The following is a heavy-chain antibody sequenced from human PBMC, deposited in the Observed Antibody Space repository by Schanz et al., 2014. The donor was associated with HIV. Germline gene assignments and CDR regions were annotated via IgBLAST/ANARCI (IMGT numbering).Heavy chain of an antibody. Sequence: QVQLVESGGGVVQPGRSLRLSCAASGFTFRSYGMHWVRQAPGKGLEWVALIWYDGSNKIYADSVKGRFTISRDNSKNTLYLQLKSLRAEDRAVYYCAKDRNYYDDRYLGKGNYYYYYGMDVWGQGTTVTVSS. J-gene: IGHJ6*02. CDR3: AKDRNYYDDRYLGKGNYYYYYGMDV. CDR1: GFTFRSYG. V-gene: IGHV3-33*06. CDR2: IWYDGSNK. D-gene: IGHD3-22*01.